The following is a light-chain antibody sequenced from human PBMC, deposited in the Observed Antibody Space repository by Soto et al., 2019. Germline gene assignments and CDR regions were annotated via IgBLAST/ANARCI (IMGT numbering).Light chain of an antibody. Sequence: QAVLTQPTSSSGSPGQSVTISCTGTSSEVGGYNYVSWYQQHPGKAPKLMIYEVSKRPSGVPDRFSGSKSGNTASLTVSGLQAEDEADYYCSSYAGSNNPFLCGTGTKVTAL. J-gene: IGLJ1*01. CDR1: SSEVGGYNY. V-gene: IGLV2-8*01. CDR2: EVS. CDR3: SSYAGSNNPFL.